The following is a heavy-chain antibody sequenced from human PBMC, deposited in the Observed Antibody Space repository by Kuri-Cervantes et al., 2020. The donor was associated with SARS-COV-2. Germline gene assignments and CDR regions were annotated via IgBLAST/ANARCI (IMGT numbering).Heavy chain of an antibody. CDR2: ISYDGSNK. CDR3: AKIHGDYVLDDAFDI. D-gene: IGHD4-17*01. CDR1: GFTFSSYA. Sequence: GESLKISCAASGFTFSSYAMHWVRQAPGKGLEWVAVISYDGSNKHYADSVKGRFTISRDNSKNTLYLQMNSLRAEDTAVYYCAKIHGDYVLDDAFDIWGQGTMVTVSS. J-gene: IGHJ3*02. V-gene: IGHV3-30*01.